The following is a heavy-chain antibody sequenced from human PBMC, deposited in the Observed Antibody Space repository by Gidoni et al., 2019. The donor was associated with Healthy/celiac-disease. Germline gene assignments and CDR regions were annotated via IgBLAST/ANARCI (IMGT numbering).Heavy chain of an antibody. Sequence: QVQLQQWGAGLLKPSETLSLTCAVYGGSFSGYYWSWIRQPPGKGLEWIGEINHSGSTNYNPSLKSRVTISVDTSKNQFSLKLSSVTAADTAVYYCARTRGRYGDYGNYWGQGTLVTVSS. J-gene: IGHJ4*02. CDR1: GGSFSGYY. D-gene: IGHD4-17*01. CDR2: INHSGST. CDR3: ARTRGRYGDYGNY. V-gene: IGHV4-34*01.